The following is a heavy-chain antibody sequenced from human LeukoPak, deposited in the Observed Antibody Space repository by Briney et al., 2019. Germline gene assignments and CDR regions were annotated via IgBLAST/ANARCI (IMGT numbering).Heavy chain of an antibody. CDR2: IYYSGST. CDR1: GASVSDSTYY. CDR3: ARRSDRDYGDYGAFIY. V-gene: IGHV4-39*01. Sequence: PSETLSLTCTVSGASVSDSTYYWGWIRQPPGKGLEWIGSIYYSGSTYYNLSLKSRVTISVDTSKNQFSLKLSSVTAADTAVYYCARRSDRDYGDYGAFIYWGQGTLVTVSS. D-gene: IGHD4-17*01. J-gene: IGHJ4*02.